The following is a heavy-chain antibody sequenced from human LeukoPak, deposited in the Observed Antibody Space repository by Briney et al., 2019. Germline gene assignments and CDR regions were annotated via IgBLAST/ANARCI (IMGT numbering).Heavy chain of an antibody. D-gene: IGHD3-22*01. CDR2: IYYSGST. Sequence: SETLSLTCTVSGGSISSYYWSWIRQPPGKGLEWIGYIYYSGSTNYNPSLKSRVTTSVDTSKNQFSLKLSSVTAADTAVYYCARGTQYYDSSGYYRYWGQGTLVTVSP. CDR3: ARGTQYYDSSGYYRY. J-gene: IGHJ4*02. CDR1: GGSISSYY. V-gene: IGHV4-59*01.